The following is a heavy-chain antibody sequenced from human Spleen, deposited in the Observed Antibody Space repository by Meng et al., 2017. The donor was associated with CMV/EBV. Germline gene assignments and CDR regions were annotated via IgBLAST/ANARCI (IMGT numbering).Heavy chain of an antibody. J-gene: IGHJ5*02. CDR1: GSPGASISSTSYY. V-gene: IGHV4-39*07. Sequence: SETLSLTCTVSGSPGASISSTSYYWAWIRQPPGKGLAWIGTISYSGSTYFNPSLKSRVSISVDTSKKQFSLNLSSVTAADTAVYYCARVVEQQPTGYNWFDPWGQGTLVTVSS. CDR2: ISYSGST. CDR3: ARVVEQQPTGYNWFDP. D-gene: IGHD6-13*01.